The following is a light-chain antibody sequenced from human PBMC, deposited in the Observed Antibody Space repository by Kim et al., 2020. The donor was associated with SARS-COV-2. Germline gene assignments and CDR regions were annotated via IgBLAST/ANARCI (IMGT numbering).Light chain of an antibody. CDR1: QGVGKY. V-gene: IGKV1-33*01. CDR2: DAS. CDR3: QQYDGLPPT. J-gene: IGKJ4*01. Sequence: SSVGHRVIITFQASQGVGKYLNWYQVKPGKAPKLLIQDASNLYPGVPSRFRGRRSGTRFSFTITSLQPEDIASYYCQQYDGLPPTFGGGTKVDIK.